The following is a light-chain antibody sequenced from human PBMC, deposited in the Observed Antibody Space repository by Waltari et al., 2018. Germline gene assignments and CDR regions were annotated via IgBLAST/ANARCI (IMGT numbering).Light chain of an antibody. J-gene: IGLJ3*02. CDR3: VLYMGSGIWV. V-gene: IGLV8-61*01. CDR2: STN. Sequence: QTVVTQEPSFSVSPGGTVTLTCGLSSGSVSTSYYPSWYQPTPGQAPRTLIYSTNTRSPGVPERFSVSILGNKAALTSTGAQADEESDYYCVLYMGSGIWVFGGGTKLTVL. CDR1: SGSVSTSYY.